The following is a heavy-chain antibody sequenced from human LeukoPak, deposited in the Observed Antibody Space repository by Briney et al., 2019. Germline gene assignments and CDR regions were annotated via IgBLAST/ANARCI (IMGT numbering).Heavy chain of an antibody. CDR2: INPNSGGT. CDR3: ARASVNYYDSSGYYFKWFDP. Sequence: ASVKVSCKASGYTFTVYYMHWVRQAPGQGLEWMGWINPNSGGTNYAQKFQGRVTMTRDTSISTAYMELSRLRSDDTAVYYCARASVNYYDSSGYYFKWFDPWGQGTLVTVSS. D-gene: IGHD3-22*01. CDR1: GYTFTVYY. J-gene: IGHJ5*02. V-gene: IGHV1-2*02.